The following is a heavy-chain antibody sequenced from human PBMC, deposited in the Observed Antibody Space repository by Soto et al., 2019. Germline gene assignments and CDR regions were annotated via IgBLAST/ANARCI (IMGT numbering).Heavy chain of an antibody. V-gene: IGHV2-5*02. J-gene: IGHJ4*02. CDR2: IYWDGDK. D-gene: IGHD3-22*01. Sequence: QITLKESGPTLVKPTQTLTLTCTFSGFSLTTSGVGVGWIRQAPGKALEWLALIYWDGDKRYSPSLKSRLTITKDTSKNQVVLTMTNMDPVDTATYYCAHRVGYYDSGGYSFDYWGQGTLVTVSS. CDR1: GFSLTTSGVG. CDR3: AHRVGYYDSGGYSFDY.